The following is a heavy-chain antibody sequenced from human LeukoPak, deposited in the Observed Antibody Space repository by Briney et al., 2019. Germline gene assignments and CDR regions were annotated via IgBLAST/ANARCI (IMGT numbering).Heavy chain of an antibody. J-gene: IGHJ5*02. CDR2: IILISPTA. D-gene: IGHD5-18*01. CDR1: GGTLSAHA. Sequence: SVKVSCKASGGTLSAHAVSWVRQAPGQGLEWMGGIILISPTANYAQKFQDRVTITMDQYTTYMELSSLRSDDTAVYYCATGRVSDTTLVSWFDTWGQGTLVTVSS. CDR3: ATGRVSDTTLVSWFDT. V-gene: IGHV1-69*05.